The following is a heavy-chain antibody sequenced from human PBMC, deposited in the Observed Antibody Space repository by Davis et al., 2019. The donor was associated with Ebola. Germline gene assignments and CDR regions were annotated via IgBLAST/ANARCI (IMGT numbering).Heavy chain of an antibody. CDR1: SSYG. Sequence: SSYGMHWVRQPPGKGLEWIGSIYYSGSTYYNPSLKSRVTISVDTSKNQFSLKLSSVTAADTAVYYCARLSNYYYYGMDVWGQGTTVTVSS. CDR3: ARLSNYYYYGMDV. V-gene: IGHV4-39*01. CDR2: IYYSGST. J-gene: IGHJ6*02.